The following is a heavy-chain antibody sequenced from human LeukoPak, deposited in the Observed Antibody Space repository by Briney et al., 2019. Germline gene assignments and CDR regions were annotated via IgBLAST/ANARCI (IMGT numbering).Heavy chain of an antibody. CDR2: ISYDGSNK. CDR3: ARDRLVNPDAFDI. Sequence: GGSLRLSCAASGFTFSSYSMHWVRQAPGKGLEWLAVISYDGSNKFYADSVKGRFTISRDNAKNSLYLQMNSLRAEDTAVYYCARDRLVNPDAFDIWGQGTMVTVSS. V-gene: IGHV3-30*04. D-gene: IGHD3-22*01. J-gene: IGHJ3*02. CDR1: GFTFSSYS.